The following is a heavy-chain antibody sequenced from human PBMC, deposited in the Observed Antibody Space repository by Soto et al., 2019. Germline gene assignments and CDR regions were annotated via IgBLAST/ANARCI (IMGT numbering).Heavy chain of an antibody. CDR1: GGSISSVDYY. V-gene: IGHV4-31*01. J-gene: IGHJ5*02. D-gene: IGHD3-3*01. CDR3: ARWWSGSRQGFDP. CDR2: IYYSGST. Sequence: QVQLQESGPGLVKPSQTLSLTCTVSGGSISSVDYYWSWIRQQPGKGLEWIGYIYYSGSTYYNPSLKSLVTISVDTSKNQFSLKLSSVTAADTAVYYCARWWSGSRQGFDPWGQGTLVTVSS.